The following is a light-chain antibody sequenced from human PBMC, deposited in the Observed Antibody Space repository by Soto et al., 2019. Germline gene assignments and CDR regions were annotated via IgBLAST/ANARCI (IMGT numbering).Light chain of an antibody. V-gene: IGKV1-5*01. CDR2: DAS. J-gene: IGKJ1*01. Sequence: DSQMTQSPSTLSAAVGDRVTITCRASHIISSWLAWYQQNPGKAPKILIYDASSLETGVPPRFSGSGSGTAFTLTISSLQPDDFATYYCQQYNTFSTFGHGTTA. CDR3: QQYNTFST. CDR1: HIISSW.